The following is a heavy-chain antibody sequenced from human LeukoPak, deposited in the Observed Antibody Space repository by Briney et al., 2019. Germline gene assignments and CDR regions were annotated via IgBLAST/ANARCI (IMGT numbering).Heavy chain of an antibody. CDR2: INWNGGST. Sequence: PGGSLRLSCAASGFTFDDYGMSWVRQAPGKGLEWVSGINWNGGSTGYADSVKGRFTISRDNAKNSLYLQMNSLRAEDTALYYCARDACSSTSCLFSYYYYMDVWGKGTTVTVSS. CDR3: ARDACSSTSCLFSYYYYMDV. V-gene: IGHV3-20*04. CDR1: GFTFDDYG. D-gene: IGHD2-2*01. J-gene: IGHJ6*03.